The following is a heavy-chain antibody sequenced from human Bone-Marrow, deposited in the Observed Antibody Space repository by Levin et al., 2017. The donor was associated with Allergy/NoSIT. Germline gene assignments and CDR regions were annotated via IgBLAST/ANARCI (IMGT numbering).Heavy chain of an antibody. V-gene: IGHV3-7*01. Sequence: ASVKVSCAASGFTFGVYWMSWVRQAPGKGLEWMGNINEDGAVENYVDSVKGRFTISRDNARDSLYLHMSGLRADDTAVYYCARAGFSSGYDYWGQGTLVAVSS. CDR2: INEDGAVE. D-gene: IGHD3-22*01. J-gene: IGHJ4*02. CDR1: GFTFGVYW. CDR3: ARAGFSSGYDY.